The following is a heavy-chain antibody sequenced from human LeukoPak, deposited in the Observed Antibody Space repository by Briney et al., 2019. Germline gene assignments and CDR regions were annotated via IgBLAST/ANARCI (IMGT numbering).Heavy chain of an antibody. V-gene: IGHV1-69*13. Sequence: ASVKVSCKASGGTFSSYAISWVRQAPGQGLELMGGIIPIFGTANYAQKFQGRVTITADESTSTAYMELSSLRSEDTAVYYCARVWDVLRFLEWPPNWFDPWGQGTLVTVSS. CDR2: IIPIFGTA. J-gene: IGHJ5*02. D-gene: IGHD3-3*01. CDR1: GGTFSSYA. CDR3: ARVWDVLRFLEWPPNWFDP.